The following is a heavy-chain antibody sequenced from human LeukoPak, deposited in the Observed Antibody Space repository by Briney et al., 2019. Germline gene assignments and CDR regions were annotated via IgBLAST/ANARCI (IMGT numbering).Heavy chain of an antibody. CDR3: ARSEVAPDYGDFPEDWYFDL. Sequence: GGSLRLSCAASGFTFSDYYMSWIRQAPGKGLEWVSYISSSGSTIYYADSVKGRFTISRDNAKNSLYLQMNSLRAEDTAVYYCARSEVAPDYGDFPEDWYFDLWGRGTLVTVSS. CDR2: ISSSGSTI. V-gene: IGHV3-11*04. J-gene: IGHJ2*01. CDR1: GFTFSDYY. D-gene: IGHD4-17*01.